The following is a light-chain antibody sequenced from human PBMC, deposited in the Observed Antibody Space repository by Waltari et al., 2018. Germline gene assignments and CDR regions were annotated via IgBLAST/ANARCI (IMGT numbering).Light chain of an antibody. Sequence: VLTQSPGPLPLSPGDRATLSSRASQHLTKNYLVWYQQKPGHAPRLLIYGASNRTAGIPDRFSGSGSGTDFTLTISRLEPEDFAVYYCQQYGSSVMYTFGQGTKLEIK. V-gene: IGKV3-20*01. CDR1: QHLTKNY. J-gene: IGKJ2*01. CDR2: GAS. CDR3: QQYGSSVMYT.